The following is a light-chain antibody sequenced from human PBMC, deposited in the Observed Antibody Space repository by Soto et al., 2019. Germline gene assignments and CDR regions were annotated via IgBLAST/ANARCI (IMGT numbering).Light chain of an antibody. CDR2: DAS. J-gene: IGKJ5*01. CDR1: QSVSSY. CDR3: QQRSNWPPIA. V-gene: IGKV3-11*01. Sequence: EIVLTQSPATLSLSPGERATLSCRARQSVSSYLAWYQQKPGQAPRLLIYDASNRATGIPARFSGSGSGTDFQLTISSLEPEDFAVYYCQQRSNWPPIAFGQGTRLEIK.